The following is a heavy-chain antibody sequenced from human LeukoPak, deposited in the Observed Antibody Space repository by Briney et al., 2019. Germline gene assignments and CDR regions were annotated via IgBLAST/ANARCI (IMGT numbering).Heavy chain of an antibody. CDR1: GFTFSSYA. CDR3: ARAVGPFDY. J-gene: IGHJ4*02. CDR2: ISYDGSNK. V-gene: IGHV3-30-3*01. Sequence: GGSLRLSCAASGFTFSSYAMHWVRQAPGKGLEWVAVISYDGSNKYYADSVKGRFTISRDNSKNTLYLQMNSLRAEDTAVYYCARAVGPFDYWGQGTLVTVSS.